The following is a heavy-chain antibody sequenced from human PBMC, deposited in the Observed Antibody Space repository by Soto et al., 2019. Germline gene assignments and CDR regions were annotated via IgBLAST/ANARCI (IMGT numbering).Heavy chain of an antibody. CDR2: IYSGGST. Sequence: PGGSLRLSCAASGFTVSSNYMSWVRQAPGKGLEWVSVIYSGGSTYYADSVKGRFTISRHNSKNTLYLQMNSLRAEDTAVYYCERARSGLRNYYYYMDVWGKVPTVTVSS. D-gene: IGHD4-17*01. J-gene: IGHJ6*03. CDR1: GFTVSSNY. V-gene: IGHV3-53*04. CDR3: ERARSGLRNYYYYMDV.